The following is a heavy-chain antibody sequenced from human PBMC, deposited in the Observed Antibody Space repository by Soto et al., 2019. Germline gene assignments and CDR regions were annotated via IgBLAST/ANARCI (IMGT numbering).Heavy chain of an antibody. V-gene: IGHV1-18*01. CDR1: GYTFTSYG. Sequence: ASVKVSCKASGYTFTSYGISWVRQAPGQGLEWMGWISAYNGNTNYAQKLQGRVTMTTDTSTSTAYMELRSLRSDDTAVYYCARVVLMVYPNWFDPWGHGTLVTVSS. CDR3: ARVVLMVYPNWFDP. D-gene: IGHD2-8*01. CDR2: ISAYNGNT. J-gene: IGHJ5*02.